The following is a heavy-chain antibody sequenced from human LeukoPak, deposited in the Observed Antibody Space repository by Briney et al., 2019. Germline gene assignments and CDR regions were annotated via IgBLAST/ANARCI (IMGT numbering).Heavy chain of an antibody. CDR3: ANSRGYGSGNL. D-gene: IGHD3-10*01. J-gene: IGHJ4*02. CDR1: GFTFSNYA. V-gene: IGHV3-23*01. CDR2: VSGSGDRT. Sequence: GGSLRLSCAASGFTFSNYAMSWVRQAPGKGLEWISAVSGSGDRTYYAGSVKGRFTISRDNSKNIVYLRMNSLRAEDTAVYFCANSRGYGSGNLWGQGTLVTVSS.